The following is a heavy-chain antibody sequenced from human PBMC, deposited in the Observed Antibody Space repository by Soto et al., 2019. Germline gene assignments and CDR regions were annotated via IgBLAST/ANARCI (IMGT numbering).Heavy chain of an antibody. CDR1: GFTFSSYG. J-gene: IGHJ4*02. Sequence: PGGSLRLSCAASGFTFSSYGMHWVRQAPGKGLEWVAVISYDGSNKYYADSVKGRFTISRDNSKNTLYLQMNSLRAEDTAVYYCAKAPDIVTAIPGGSDYWGQGTLVTVSS. CDR3: AKAPDIVTAIPGGSDY. V-gene: IGHV3-30*18. CDR2: ISYDGSNK. D-gene: IGHD2-21*02.